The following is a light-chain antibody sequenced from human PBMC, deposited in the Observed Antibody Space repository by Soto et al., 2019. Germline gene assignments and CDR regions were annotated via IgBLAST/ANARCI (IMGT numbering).Light chain of an antibody. J-gene: IGKJ5*01. CDR2: DAS. CDR1: QSVSSK. V-gene: IGKV3-15*01. CDR3: QQYNSWFPIT. Sequence: ERVLIQVAAILSKTQGERATLSCRAIQSVSSKLAWYQEKPGQAPRLLIYDASTRATGIPARFSGSGSGTEFTLTISSLQSEDFGVYYCQQYNSWFPITFGQGTDWR.